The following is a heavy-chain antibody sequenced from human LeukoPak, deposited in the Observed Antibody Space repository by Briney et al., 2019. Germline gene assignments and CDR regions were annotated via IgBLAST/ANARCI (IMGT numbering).Heavy chain of an antibody. Sequence: GGSLRLSCAASGFTFSSYGMDWVRQAPGKGLEWVAYIRYDGSNKNYADSVKGRFTISRDNSKNTRYLQMSSLRAEDTAVYYCAKVVTVYCSTTSCPFDSWGQGTLVTVSS. CDR3: AKVVTVYCSTTSCPFDS. CDR1: GFTFSSYG. V-gene: IGHV3-30*02. CDR2: IRYDGSNK. D-gene: IGHD2-2*01. J-gene: IGHJ4*02.